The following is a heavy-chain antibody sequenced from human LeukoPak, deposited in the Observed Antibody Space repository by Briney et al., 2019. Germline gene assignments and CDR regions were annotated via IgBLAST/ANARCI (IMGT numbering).Heavy chain of an antibody. D-gene: IGHD5-18*01. CDR3: AKGYNYGLDLDY. V-gene: IGHV1-46*01. CDR1: GYTFTNYY. Sequence: ASVKVSRKASGYTFTNYYMHWVRQAPGRGLEWMGIINPSGGTTSYAQEFQGRVTMTRDTSTSTVYMELSSLRSEDTAVYYCAKGYNYGLDLDYWGQGTLVTVSS. J-gene: IGHJ4*02. CDR2: INPSGGTT.